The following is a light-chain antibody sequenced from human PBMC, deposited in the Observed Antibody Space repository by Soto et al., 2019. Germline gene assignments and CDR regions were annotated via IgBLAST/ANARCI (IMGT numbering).Light chain of an antibody. V-gene: IGLV2-14*01. J-gene: IGLJ1*01. Sequence: QSALTQPASVSGSLGQSSTISCTGTSSYIGGYNFVSWYRHHPGKAPKLMIYEVTNRPSGVSNRFSGSRSGNTASLTISGLQAEDEGDYYCSSFTSRSTDVFGTGTKVTVL. CDR3: SSFTSRSTDV. CDR2: EVT. CDR1: SSYIGGYNF.